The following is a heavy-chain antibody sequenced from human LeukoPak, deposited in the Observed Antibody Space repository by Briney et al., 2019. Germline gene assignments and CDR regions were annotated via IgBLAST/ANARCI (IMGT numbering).Heavy chain of an antibody. J-gene: IGHJ5*02. CDR2: ISSSSSYI. CDR3: ATTIAVAGTRWFDP. V-gene: IGHV3-21*01. CDR1: GFTFSSYS. Sequence: GGSLRLSCAASGFTFSSYSMNWVRQAPGKGLEWVSSISSSSSYIYYADSVKGRFTISRDNAKNSLYLQMNSLRAEDTAVYYCATTIAVAGTRWFDPWGQGTLVTVSS. D-gene: IGHD6-19*01.